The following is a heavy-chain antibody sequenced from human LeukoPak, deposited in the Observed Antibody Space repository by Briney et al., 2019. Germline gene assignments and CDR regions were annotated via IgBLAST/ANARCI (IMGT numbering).Heavy chain of an antibody. CDR2: IRYDGSNK. D-gene: IGHD1-14*01. J-gene: IGHJ6*03. V-gene: IGHV3-30*02. CDR3: AKDGGAGGYYYYYMDV. CDR1: GFTFSSYG. Sequence: GGSVRLSCAASGFTFSSYGMHWVRQAPGKGLEWVAFIRYDGSNKYYADSVKGRFTISRDNSKNTLYLQMNSLRAEDTAVYYCAKDGGAGGYYYYYMDVWGKGTTVTVSS.